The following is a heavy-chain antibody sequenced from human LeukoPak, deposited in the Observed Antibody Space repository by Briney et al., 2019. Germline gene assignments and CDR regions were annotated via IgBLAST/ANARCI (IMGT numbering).Heavy chain of an antibody. CDR2: IHTSGST. Sequence: PSETLSLTCTVSGGFSRFYYCTWIRQPPGKGLEWIGNIHTSGSTDYSPSLKSRVTMSIDTSRNQFSLRLSSVTAADTALYYCARPGQSSWWVYFNYWGQGTLVTVSS. CDR1: GGFSRFYY. V-gene: IGHV4-4*09. D-gene: IGHD2-15*01. J-gene: IGHJ4*02. CDR3: ARPGQSSWWVYFNY.